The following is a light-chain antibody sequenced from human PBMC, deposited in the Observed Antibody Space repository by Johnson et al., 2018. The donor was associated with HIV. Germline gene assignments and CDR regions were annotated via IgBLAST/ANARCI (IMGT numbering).Light chain of an antibody. CDR1: SSNIGRNY. J-gene: IGLJ1*01. Sequence: QSVLTQPPSVSAAPGQKVTISCSGSSSNIGRNYVSWYQQLPGTAPKLLIFDNNKRPSGIPDRFSASKSGTSATLGITGLQTGDEADYYCGTRDSSLLAYGFGTGTKVTVL. V-gene: IGLV1-51*01. CDR2: DNN. CDR3: GTRDSSLLAYG.